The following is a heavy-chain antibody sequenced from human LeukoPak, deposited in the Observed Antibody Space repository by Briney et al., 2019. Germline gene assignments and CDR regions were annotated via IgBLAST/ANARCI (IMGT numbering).Heavy chain of an antibody. Sequence: PGGSLRLSCGASGITFSNAWMTWVRQAPGKGLEWVGRIYRSSNGETTDYGAPVKGRFTMSREDSKNTLYLQMNSLKTEDTAVYYCTTYSSGSFPFWGQGTLVTVSS. V-gene: IGHV3-15*01. CDR2: IYRSSNGETT. J-gene: IGHJ4*02. D-gene: IGHD6-19*01. CDR3: TTYSSGSFPF. CDR1: GITFSNAW.